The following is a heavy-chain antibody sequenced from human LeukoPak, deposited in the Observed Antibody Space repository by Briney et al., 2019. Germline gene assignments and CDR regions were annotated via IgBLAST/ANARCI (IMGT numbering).Heavy chain of an antibody. D-gene: IGHD2-8*01. J-gene: IGHJ4*02. Sequence: PGGSLRLSCAASGFSFSSYAMSWVRQAPGKGLEWVSAISGSGGSTNYADSVKGRFTISRDNSKNMLYLQMNSLRAEDTAVYYCAKGLMVGVRATRGFAYGGQGTLVTVS. CDR2: ISGSGGST. V-gene: IGHV3-23*01. CDR3: AKGLMVGVRATRGFAY. CDR1: GFSFSSYA.